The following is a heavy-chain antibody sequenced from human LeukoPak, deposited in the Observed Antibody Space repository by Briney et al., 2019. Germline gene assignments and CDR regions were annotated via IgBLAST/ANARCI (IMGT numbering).Heavy chain of an antibody. D-gene: IGHD4-23*01. J-gene: IGHJ5*02. Sequence: SETLSLTCTVSGGSISSSSYYWGWIRQPPGKGLEWIGSIYYSGSTYYNPSLKSRVTISVDTSKNQFSLKLSSVTAADTAVYYCARDGYGGLKHWFDPWGQGTLVTVSS. V-gene: IGHV4-39*07. CDR3: ARDGYGGLKHWFDP. CDR2: IYYSGST. CDR1: GGSISSSSYY.